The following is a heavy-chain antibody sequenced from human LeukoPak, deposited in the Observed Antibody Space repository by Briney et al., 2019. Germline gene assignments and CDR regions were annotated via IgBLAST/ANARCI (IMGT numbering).Heavy chain of an antibody. Sequence: PGGSLRLSCAASGFTFSSYGMHWVRQAPGKGLEWVAFIRYDGSNKYYADSVKGRFAISRDNSKNTLYLQMNSLRAEDTAVYYCAKSLGWWLWALSWGQGTLVTVSS. D-gene: IGHD3-22*01. CDR1: GFTFSSYG. J-gene: IGHJ4*02. V-gene: IGHV3-30*02. CDR2: IRYDGSNK. CDR3: AKSLGWWLWALS.